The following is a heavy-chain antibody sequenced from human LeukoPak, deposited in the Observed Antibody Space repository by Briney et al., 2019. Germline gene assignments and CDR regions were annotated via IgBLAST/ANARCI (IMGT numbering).Heavy chain of an antibody. CDR2: FSWSGTTT. D-gene: IGHD3-16*01. CDR3: AKDESTGGFAPGYFYGMGV. CDR1: GYRFDDHG. Sequence: GRSLRLSCVVSGYRFDDHGMLWVRQAPGKGLEWVSGFSWSGTTTGYAGSVKGRFTISRDSAKNSLYLQMDSLRVEDTALYYCAKDESTGGFAPGYFYGMGVWGQGTTVTVSS. V-gene: IGHV3-9*01. J-gene: IGHJ6*02.